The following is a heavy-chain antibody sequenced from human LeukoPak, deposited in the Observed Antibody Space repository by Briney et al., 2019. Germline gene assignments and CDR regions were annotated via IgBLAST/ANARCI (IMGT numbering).Heavy chain of an antibody. CDR1: GYTFTAYY. J-gene: IGHJ5*02. CDR3: ARAPEHRWFDP. D-gene: IGHD1-14*01. Sequence: SVKVSCKASGYTFTAYYMHWVRQAPGQGLEWMGGIIPIFGTANYAQKFQGRVTITADKSTSTAYMELSSLRSEDTAVYYCARAPEHRWFDPWGQGTLVTVSS. CDR2: IIPIFGTA. V-gene: IGHV1-69*06.